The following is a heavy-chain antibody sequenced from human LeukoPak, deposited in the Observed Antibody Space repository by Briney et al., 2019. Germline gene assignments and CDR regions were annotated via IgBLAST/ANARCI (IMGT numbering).Heavy chain of an antibody. V-gene: IGHV1-69*05. Sequence: SVKVSCKASGGTFSSYTISWVRQAPGQGLEWMGGIIPIFDIANYAQRFQGRVTITTDESTNTAYMELSSLRSEDTAVYYCARAVSVVPAAHLYMDVWGKGTTVTVSS. J-gene: IGHJ6*03. CDR2: IIPIFDIA. D-gene: IGHD2-2*01. CDR1: GGTFSSYT. CDR3: ARAVSVVPAAHLYMDV.